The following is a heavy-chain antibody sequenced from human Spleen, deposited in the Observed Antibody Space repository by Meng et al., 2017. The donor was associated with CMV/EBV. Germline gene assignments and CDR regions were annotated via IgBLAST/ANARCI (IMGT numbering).Heavy chain of an antibody. J-gene: IGHJ5*02. V-gene: IGHV3-21*04. CDR2: ISSSSGYM. Sequence: GESLKISCAASGFSFSSYPLNWVRQAPGKGLEWVSSISSSSGYMYYADSVKGRFTISRDNAKNSLYLQMNSLRADDTAVYYCARDFDRGSNWFDPWGQGTLVTVSS. CDR3: ARDFDRGSNWFDP. CDR1: GFSFSSYP. D-gene: IGHD3-10*01.